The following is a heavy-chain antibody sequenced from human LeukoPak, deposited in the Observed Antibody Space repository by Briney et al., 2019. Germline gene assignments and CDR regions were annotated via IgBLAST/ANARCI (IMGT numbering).Heavy chain of an antibody. V-gene: IGHV3-74*01. Sequence: AGSLTLACAASGFTFSKYWVLWVSQAPGKGLESVSRINTDGTVTTYADSVKGRFTVSRDNADNTMFLQMNSVRDEDTAVYYCATKQWLAPPPDSWGQGTPVTVSS. CDR3: ATKQWLAPPPDS. CDR2: INTDGTVT. CDR1: GFTFSKYW. D-gene: IGHD6-19*01. J-gene: IGHJ4*02.